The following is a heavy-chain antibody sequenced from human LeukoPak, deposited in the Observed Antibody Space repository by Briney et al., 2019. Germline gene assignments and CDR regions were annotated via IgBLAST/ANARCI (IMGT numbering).Heavy chain of an antibody. D-gene: IGHD2-15*01. V-gene: IGHV3-49*04. CDR3: TRDLNPVLVAATPLAGQGFDP. Sequence: PGGSLRLSCTASGFTFGDYAMSWVRQAPGKGLEWVGFIRSKAYGGTTEYAASVKGRFTISRDDSKSIAYLQMNSLKTEDTAVYYCTRDLNPVLVAATPLAGQGFDPWGQGTLVTVSS. CDR1: GFTFGDYA. CDR2: IRSKAYGGTT. J-gene: IGHJ5*02.